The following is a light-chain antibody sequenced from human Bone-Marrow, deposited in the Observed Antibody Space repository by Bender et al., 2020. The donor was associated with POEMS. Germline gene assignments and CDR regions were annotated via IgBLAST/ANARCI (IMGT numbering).Light chain of an antibody. V-gene: IGLV3-27*01. CDR1: VLAKKY. Sequence: SYELTQPSSVSVSPGQTARITCSGDVLAKKYARWFQQKPGQAPVLVIYKGSERPSGIPERFSGSNSGNTATLTITRVEAGDEADYYCQVWDSSSDRGVFGGGTKLTVL. CDR3: QVWDSSSDRGV. CDR2: KGS. J-gene: IGLJ3*02.